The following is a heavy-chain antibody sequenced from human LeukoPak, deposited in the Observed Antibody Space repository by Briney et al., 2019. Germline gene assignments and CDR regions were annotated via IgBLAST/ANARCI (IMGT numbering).Heavy chain of an antibody. CDR2: IRYDGSNK. CDR1: GFTFSSYG. CDR3: AEDGAVAGLFDY. V-gene: IGHV3-30*02. J-gene: IGHJ4*02. Sequence: PGGSLRLSCAASGFTFSSYGMHWVRQAPGKGQEWVAFIRYDGSNKYYADSVKGRFTISRDNSKNTLYLQMNSLRAEDTAVYYCAEDGAVAGLFDYWGQGTLVTVSS. D-gene: IGHD6-19*01.